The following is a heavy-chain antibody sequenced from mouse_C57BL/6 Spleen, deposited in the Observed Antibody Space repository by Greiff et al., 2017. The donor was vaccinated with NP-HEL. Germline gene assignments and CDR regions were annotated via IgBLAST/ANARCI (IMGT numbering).Heavy chain of an antibody. V-gene: IGHV1-55*01. CDR2: IYPGSGST. CDR3: ARGRIYYGNYGAMGY. Sequence: VQLQQPGAELVKPGASVKMSCKASGYTFTSYWITWVKQRPGQGLEWIGDIYPGSGSTNYNEKFKSKATLTVDTSSSTAYMQLSSLTSEDSAVYYCARGRIYYGNYGAMGYWGQGTSVTVSS. CDR1: GYTFTSYW. J-gene: IGHJ4*01. D-gene: IGHD2-1*01.